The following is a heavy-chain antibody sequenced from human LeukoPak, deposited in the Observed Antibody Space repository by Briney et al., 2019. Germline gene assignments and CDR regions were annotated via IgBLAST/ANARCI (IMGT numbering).Heavy chain of an antibody. D-gene: IGHD3-10*01. Sequence: PGGSLRLSCAASGFTFSDYAMNWVRQAPGKGLEWVSAIGGGGGSPYYADSVKGRFTISRDNSRNTLYLQMDGLRAEDAAVHYCAKAPPGTAHYYFDSWGQGTLVTVSS. CDR3: AKAPPGTAHYYFDS. J-gene: IGHJ4*02. CDR2: IGGGGGSP. V-gene: IGHV3-23*01. CDR1: GFTFSDYA.